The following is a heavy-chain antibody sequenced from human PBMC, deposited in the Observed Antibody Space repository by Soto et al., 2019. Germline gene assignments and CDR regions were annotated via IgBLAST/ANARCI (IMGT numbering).Heavy chain of an antibody. CDR3: ARARPPGWEIRVGYFDS. J-gene: IGHJ4*02. V-gene: IGHV3-53*01. Sequence: EVQVVESGGGLIQPGGSVRVSCAVSGFSVSNNYMGWVRLAPGKGLEWVSFLYSVGSTYYTDSVKGRFTISRDTSQNTVHLQMSSLRAEDTAVYYCARARPPGWEIRVGYFDSWGQGTLVTVSS. D-gene: IGHD1-26*01. CDR2: LYSVGST. CDR1: GFSVSNNY.